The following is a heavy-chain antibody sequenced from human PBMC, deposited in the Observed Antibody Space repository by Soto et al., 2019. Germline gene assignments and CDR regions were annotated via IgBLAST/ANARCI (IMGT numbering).Heavy chain of an antibody. D-gene: IGHD2-21*02. CDR3: ARVRGPYGGGDCYSPPPNWFDP. CDR2: IYHSGST. Sequence: QLQLQESGSGLVKPSQTLSLTCAVSGGSISSGGYFWSWIRQPPGKGLEWIGYIYHSGSTYYNASAKRRATIPVERAKTQHSRYSSSVTAAGTAVYYCARVRGPYGGGDCYSPPPNWFDPGGQGTLVTVSS. CDR1: GGSISSGGYF. J-gene: IGHJ5*02. V-gene: IGHV4-30-2*01.